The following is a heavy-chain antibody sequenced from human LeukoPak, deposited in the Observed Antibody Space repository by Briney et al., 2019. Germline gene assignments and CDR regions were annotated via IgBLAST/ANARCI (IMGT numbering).Heavy chain of an antibody. J-gene: IGHJ4*02. CDR3: ARAAGIVVVPAASTFDY. CDR1: GYTFTSYY. V-gene: IGHV1-46*01. CDR2: INPSGGST. D-gene: IGHD2-2*01. Sequence: ASVTLSCKASGYTFTSYYMHWVRHPPPQGLEWMGIINPSGGSTSYAQNFQGRLTITRDTSTSTVHMELGSLRSEDTAVYYCARAAGIVVVPAASTFDYWGQGTLVTVSS.